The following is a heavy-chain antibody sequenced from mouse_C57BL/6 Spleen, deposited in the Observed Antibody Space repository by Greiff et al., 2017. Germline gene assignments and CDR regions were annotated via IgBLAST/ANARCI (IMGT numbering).Heavy chain of an antibody. Sequence: EVQLQQSGTVLARPGASVKMSCKTSGYTFTSYWMHWVKQRPGQGLEWIGAIYPGNSDTSYNQKFKGKAKLTAVTSASTAYMELSSVTNEDSAVYYCTKAFTTVVARYAMDYWGQGTSVTVSS. V-gene: IGHV1-5*01. CDR2: IYPGNSDT. CDR3: TKAFTTVVARYAMDY. J-gene: IGHJ4*01. D-gene: IGHD1-1*01. CDR1: GYTFTSYW.